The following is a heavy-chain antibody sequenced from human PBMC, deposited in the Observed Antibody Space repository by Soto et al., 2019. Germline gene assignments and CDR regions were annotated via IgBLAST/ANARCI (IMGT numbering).Heavy chain of an antibody. D-gene: IGHD3-10*01. CDR3: ARDNPDLWFGRGIPNYYYYGMDV. CDR1: GGSISSYY. CDR2: IYYSGST. V-gene: IGHV4-59*01. Sequence: PSETLSLTCTVSGGSISSYYWSWIRQPPGKGLEWIGYIYYSGSTNYNPSLKGRVTISVGTSKNQFSLKLSSVTAADTAVYYCARDNPDLWFGRGIPNYYYYGMDVWGQGTTVTVSS. J-gene: IGHJ6*02.